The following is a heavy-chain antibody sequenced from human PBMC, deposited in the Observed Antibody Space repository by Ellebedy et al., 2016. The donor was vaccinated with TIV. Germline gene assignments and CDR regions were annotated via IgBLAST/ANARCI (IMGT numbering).Heavy chain of an antibody. CDR1: GGSISSSSYY. Sequence: MPGGSLRLSCTVSGGSISSSSYYWGWLRQPPGKGLEWIGSIYYSGSTYYNPSLKSRVTISVDTSKNQFSLKLSSVTAADTAVYYCATNPYCGNDCYYTAFDYWGQGTLVTVSS. J-gene: IGHJ4*02. CDR3: ATNPYCGNDCYYTAFDY. V-gene: IGHV4-39*07. D-gene: IGHD2-21*02. CDR2: IYYSGST.